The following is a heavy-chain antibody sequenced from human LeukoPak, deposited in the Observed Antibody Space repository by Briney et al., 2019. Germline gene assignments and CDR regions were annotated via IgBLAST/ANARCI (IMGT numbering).Heavy chain of an antibody. CDR3: ARVSDSSGYYPHEYFQH. CDR1: GFTFDDYA. Sequence: PGGSLRLSCAASGFTFDDYAMHWVRHAPGKGLEWVSGISWNSGSIGYADSVKGRFTISRDNAKNSLYLQMNSLRAEDTAVYYCARVSDSSGYYPHEYFQHWGQGTLVTVSS. V-gene: IGHV3-9*01. CDR2: ISWNSGSI. D-gene: IGHD3-22*01. J-gene: IGHJ1*01.